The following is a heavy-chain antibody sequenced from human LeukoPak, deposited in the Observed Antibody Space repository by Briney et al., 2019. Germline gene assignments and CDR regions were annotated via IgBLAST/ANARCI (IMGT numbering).Heavy chain of an antibody. CDR1: GYSITIGYH. J-gene: IGHJ3*02. Sequence: PSETLSLTCTVSGYSITIGYHWGWIRQPPGKGLEWIGSIYHSGSTYYDPSLKSRVTISIDTSKNQFSLKLSSVTAADTAVYYCAREDTMVRGVITYAFDIWGQGTMVTVSS. D-gene: IGHD3-10*01. CDR2: IYHSGST. V-gene: IGHV4-38-2*02. CDR3: AREDTMVRGVITYAFDI.